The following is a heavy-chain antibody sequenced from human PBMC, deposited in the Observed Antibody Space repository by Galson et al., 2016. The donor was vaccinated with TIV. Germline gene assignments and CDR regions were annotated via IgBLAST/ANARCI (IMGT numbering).Heavy chain of an antibody. CDR1: GFTFSSFG. CDR3: ARAPDYGGNFGGTGETHSYYFHY. Sequence: SLRLSCAASGFTFSSFGMHWVRQAPGKGLEWVALIWYDGTNTYYADSVKDRFTISRDNSKNTLYVQMNSLRAEDTAVYYCARAPDYGGNFGGTGETHSYYFHYWGQGTLVTVSS. V-gene: IGHV3-33*01. D-gene: IGHD4-23*01. J-gene: IGHJ4*02. CDR2: IWYDGTNT.